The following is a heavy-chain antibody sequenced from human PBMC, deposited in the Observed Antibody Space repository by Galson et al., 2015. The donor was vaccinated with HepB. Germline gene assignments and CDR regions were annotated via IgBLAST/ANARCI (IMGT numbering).Heavy chain of an antibody. CDR2: IYYSGST. V-gene: IGHV4-59*01. CDR1: GGSISSYY. CDR3: ARVSYSSGWPQSYYYYYMDV. D-gene: IGHD6-19*01. Sequence: SETLSLTCTVSGGSISSYYWSWIRQPPGKGLEWIGYIYYSGSTNYNPSLKSRVTTSVDTSKNQFSLKLSSVTAADTAVYYCARVSYSSGWPQSYYYYYMDVWGKGTTVTVSS. J-gene: IGHJ6*03.